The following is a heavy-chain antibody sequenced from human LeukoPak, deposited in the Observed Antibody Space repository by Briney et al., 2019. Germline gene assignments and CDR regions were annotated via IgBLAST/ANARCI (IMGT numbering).Heavy chain of an antibody. CDR1: GGSISSYY. J-gene: IGHJ4*02. D-gene: IGHD3-3*01. V-gene: IGHV4-59*01. CDR3: ARVLGFWSGYFDY. Sequence: SETLSLTCTVSGGSISSYYWSWIRQPPGKGLEGIGYIYYSGSTNYNPSLKSRVTISVDTSKNQFSLKLSSVTAADTAVYYCARVLGFWSGYFDYWGQGTLVTVSS. CDR2: IYYSGST.